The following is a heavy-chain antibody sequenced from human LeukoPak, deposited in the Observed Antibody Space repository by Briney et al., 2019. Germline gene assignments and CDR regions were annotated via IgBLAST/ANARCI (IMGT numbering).Heavy chain of an antibody. CDR3: TTEAVQLAY. CDR1: GFTLSNSW. CDR2: IKSKTDGGTT. Sequence: PGGSLRLSCAASGFTLSNSWVIWVRQAPGKGREWVGRIKSKTDGGTTGYAAPVKGRFTLSSDDSKNTLYLQMNSLTAEDTAVYYCTTEAVQLAYWGQGTLVTVSS. J-gene: IGHJ4*02. V-gene: IGHV3-15*01. D-gene: IGHD1-1*01.